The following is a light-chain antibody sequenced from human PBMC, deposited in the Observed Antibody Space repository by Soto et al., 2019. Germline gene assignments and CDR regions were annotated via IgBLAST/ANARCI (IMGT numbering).Light chain of an antibody. J-gene: IGLJ1*01. CDR2: EVH. Sequence: QSVLAQPASVSGSPGQSVTISCTGTTSDVGTYGLVSWYQQLPGKAPKLMIYEVHNRPSGVSDRFSGSKSGNTASLTISGLQAEDEADYFCGSYTMKTRYVFGTGTKVTVL. V-gene: IGLV2-14*02. CDR3: GSYTMKTRYV. CDR1: TSDVGTYGL.